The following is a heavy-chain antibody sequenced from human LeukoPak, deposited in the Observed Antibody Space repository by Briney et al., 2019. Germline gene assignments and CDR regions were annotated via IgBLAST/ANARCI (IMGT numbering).Heavy chain of an antibody. CDR3: AKLSYVADSSGYYLLAFDI. J-gene: IGHJ3*02. CDR2: ISGSGGST. V-gene: IGHV3-23*01. CDR1: GFTFSSYA. Sequence: GGSLRLSCAASGFTFSSYAMSWVRQAPEKGLEWVSTISGSGGSTYYTDSVRGRFTISRDNSKNTLYLQMNSLRAEDTAVYYCAKLSYVADSSGYYLLAFDIWGQGTMVTVSS. D-gene: IGHD3-22*01.